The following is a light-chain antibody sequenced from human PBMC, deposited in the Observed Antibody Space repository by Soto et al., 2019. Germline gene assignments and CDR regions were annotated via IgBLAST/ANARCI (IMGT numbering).Light chain of an antibody. J-gene: IGKJ1*01. V-gene: IGKV1-6*01. CDR1: QGIRSD. CDR2: GAS. Sequence: AIQLTQSPSSLSASVGDRVTITCRASQGIRSDLGWYQQKPGKAPKVLIYGASTLQRGVSSRFGGSGSGIYFILTRSSLQPEDFATYYCLQDDSYPLTFGQGTKVDIK. CDR3: LQDDSYPLT.